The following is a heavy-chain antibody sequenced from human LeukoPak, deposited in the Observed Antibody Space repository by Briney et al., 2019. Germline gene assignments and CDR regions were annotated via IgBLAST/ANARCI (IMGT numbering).Heavy chain of an antibody. CDR1: GFTFSTYV. CDR2: ISSNGDNT. CDR3: VRGTGY. Sequence: GGYLRISCSVSGFTFSTYVMHWVRQAPGKGLEYVSAISSNGDNTYYADSVKGRFTISRDNSKNTLYLQMSSLRADDTAVYYCVRGTGYWGQGTLVTVSS. J-gene: IGHJ4*02. V-gene: IGHV3-64D*06.